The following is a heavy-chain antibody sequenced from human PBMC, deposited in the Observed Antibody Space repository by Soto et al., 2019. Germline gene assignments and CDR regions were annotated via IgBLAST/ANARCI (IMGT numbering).Heavy chain of an antibody. CDR1: GFTFSSYA. Sequence: QVQLVESGGGVVQPGRSLRLSCAASGFTFSSYAMHWVRQAPGKGLEWVAVISYDGSNKYYADSVKGRFTISRDNSKNTLYLQMNSLRAEDTAVYYCARDRGYERDTAQGGIDPWGQGTLVTVSS. V-gene: IGHV3-30-3*01. CDR3: ARDRGYERDTAQGGIDP. J-gene: IGHJ5*02. CDR2: ISYDGSNK. D-gene: IGHD5-18*01.